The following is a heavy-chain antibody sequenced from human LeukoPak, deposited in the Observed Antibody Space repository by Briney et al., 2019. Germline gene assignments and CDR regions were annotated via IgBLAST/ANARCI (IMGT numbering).Heavy chain of an antibody. CDR2: IYYSGST. CDR1: GGSISSSSYY. Sequence: PSETLSLTCTVSGGSISSSSYYWGWIRQPPGKGLEWIVSIYYSGSTYYNPSLKSRVTISVDTSKNQFSLKLSSVTAADTAVYYCARHVVVAATGDWFDPWGQGTLVTVSS. D-gene: IGHD2-15*01. J-gene: IGHJ5*02. V-gene: IGHV4-39*01. CDR3: ARHVVVAATGDWFDP.